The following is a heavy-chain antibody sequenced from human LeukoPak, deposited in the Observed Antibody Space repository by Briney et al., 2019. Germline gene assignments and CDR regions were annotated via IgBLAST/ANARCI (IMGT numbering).Heavy chain of an antibody. CDR3: AAGPGNFDWLGQH. D-gene: IGHD3-9*01. CDR1: GLTFTTSA. Sequence: EASAKASYKASGLTFTTSAVQWVRQARGQRLEWIGWIVVDSGNTNYAQKFRESVTITRDMSTSIAYMELSSLRSEDTAMYYCAAGPGNFDWLGQHWGQGSLVTVSS. J-gene: IGHJ1*01. V-gene: IGHV1-58*01. CDR2: IVVDSGNT.